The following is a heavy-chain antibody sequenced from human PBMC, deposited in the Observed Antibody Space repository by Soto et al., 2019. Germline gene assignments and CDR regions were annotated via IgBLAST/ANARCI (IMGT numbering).Heavy chain of an antibody. V-gene: IGHV4-30-4*01. D-gene: IGHD3-10*01. CDR1: GGSISSGDYY. J-gene: IGHJ6*02. CDR2: IYYSGST. Sequence: SETLSLTCTVSGGSISSGDYYWSWIRQPPGKGLEWIGYIYYSGSTYYNPSLKSRVTISVDTSKNQFSLKLSSVTAADTAVYYCAGGWFGELSLYYYDYCMDVWGQGTTVTVSS. CDR3: AGGWFGELSLYYYDYCMDV.